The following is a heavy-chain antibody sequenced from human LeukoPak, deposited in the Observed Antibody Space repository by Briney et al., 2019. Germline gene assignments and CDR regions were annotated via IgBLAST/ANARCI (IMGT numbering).Heavy chain of an antibody. D-gene: IGHD4/OR15-4a*01. Sequence: SETLSLTCTVSGGSVSSYYWSWIRQPPGTGLEWIGYIYYSGTTDYNPSLKSRVTIPVDTSKNQLSLNLNSVTAADTAVYYCARGAVFDLWGQGNLVTVSS. CDR2: IYYSGTT. CDR3: ARGAVFDL. V-gene: IGHV4-59*02. J-gene: IGHJ5*02. CDR1: GGSVSSYY.